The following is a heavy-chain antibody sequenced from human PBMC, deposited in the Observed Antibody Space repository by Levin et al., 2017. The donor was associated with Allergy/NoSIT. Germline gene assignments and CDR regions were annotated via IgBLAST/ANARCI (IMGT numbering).Heavy chain of an antibody. V-gene: IGHV3-53*01. J-gene: IGHJ3*02. Sequence: GESLKISCAASGFTVSSNYMSWVRQAPGKGLEWVSVIYSGGSTYYADSVKGRFTISRDNSKNTLYLQMNSLRAEDTAVYYCARGVENPSCYYGCVAPDDAFDIWGQGTMVTVSS. D-gene: IGHD2-2*01. CDR1: GFTVSSNY. CDR3: ARGVENPSCYYGCVAPDDAFDI. CDR2: IYSGGST.